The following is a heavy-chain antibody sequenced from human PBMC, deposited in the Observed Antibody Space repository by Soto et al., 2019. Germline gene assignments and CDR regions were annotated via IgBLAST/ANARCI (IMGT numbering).Heavy chain of an antibody. J-gene: IGHJ4*01. V-gene: IGHV3-30-3*01. CDR3: ARDSCNYVRGFDY. CDR1: GFTFSSYA. CDR2: ISYDGSNK. Sequence: QVQLVESGGGVVQPGRSLRLSCAASGFTFSSYAMHWVRQAPGKGLEWVAVISYDGSNKYYADSVKGRFTISRDNSKNPLFLQMNSLRAEDTAVYYCARDSCNYVRGFDYWGRVSLVTVSS. D-gene: IGHD4-4*01.